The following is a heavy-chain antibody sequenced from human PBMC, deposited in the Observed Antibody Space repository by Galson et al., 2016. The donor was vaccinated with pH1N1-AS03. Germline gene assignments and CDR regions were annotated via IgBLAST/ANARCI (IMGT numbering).Heavy chain of an antibody. CDR2: ISWNSGSI. J-gene: IGHJ3*01. CDR1: GLKFEDFA. D-gene: IGHD5-24*01. Sequence: SLRLSCAASGLKFEDFAIHWVRQVPGQGLEWVSGISWNSGSIAYADSVKGRFTISRDNAKNSLYLQMNSLRTEDTALYYCAKEAGRWLQMGAFDLWGQGTKVIVSS. V-gene: IGHV3-9*01. CDR3: AKEAGRWLQMGAFDL.